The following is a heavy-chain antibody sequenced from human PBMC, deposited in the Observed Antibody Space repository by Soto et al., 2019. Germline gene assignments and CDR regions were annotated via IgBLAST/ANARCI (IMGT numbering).Heavy chain of an antibody. Sequence: ASVKVSCTASGYSLTSYAMHWVRQAPGQRLEWMGWINAGNGNTKYSQKFQGRVTITRDTSASTAYMELSSLRSEDTAVYYCARERYTGTTYADDAFDIWGQGTMVTVSS. D-gene: IGHD1-1*01. J-gene: IGHJ3*02. CDR3: ARERYTGTTYADDAFDI. CDR2: INAGNGNT. CDR1: GYSLTSYA. V-gene: IGHV1-3*01.